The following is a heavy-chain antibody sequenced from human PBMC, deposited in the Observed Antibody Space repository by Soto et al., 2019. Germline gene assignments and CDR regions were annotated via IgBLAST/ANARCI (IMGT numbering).Heavy chain of an antibody. Sequence: QVQLVQSGAEVKKPGASVKVSCKASGYTFTGYYMHWVRQAPGQGLEWMGWINPNSGGTNYAQKFQGWVTMTRDTSISTDYMELSRLRSDDTAVYYCARAGYCSGGSCYGRYYYYYGMDVWGQGTTVTVSS. V-gene: IGHV1-2*04. CDR1: GYTFTGYY. J-gene: IGHJ6*02. CDR2: INPNSGGT. D-gene: IGHD2-15*01. CDR3: ARAGYCSGGSCYGRYYYYYGMDV.